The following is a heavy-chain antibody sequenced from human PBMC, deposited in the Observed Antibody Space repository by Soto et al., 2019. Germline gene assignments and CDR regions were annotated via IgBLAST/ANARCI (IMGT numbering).Heavy chain of an antibody. CDR1: GGSVTSYH. Sequence: SETLSLTCFVSGGSVTSYHWRWVRQPPGKGLEWIGYIYHTGSTYYSPSLKSRLTMSVDTSKNQFSLKLTSVTAADTAVYYCARRDDFWSGYSIDYWGLGTLVTVSS. CDR2: IYHTGST. V-gene: IGHV4-59*04. D-gene: IGHD3-3*01. J-gene: IGHJ4*02. CDR3: ARRDDFWSGYSIDY.